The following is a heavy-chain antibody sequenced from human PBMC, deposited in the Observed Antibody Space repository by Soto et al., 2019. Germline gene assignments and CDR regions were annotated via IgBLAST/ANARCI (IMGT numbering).Heavy chain of an antibody. CDR3: AREGGGYSYGLIDY. V-gene: IGHV4-31*03. J-gene: IGHJ4*02. CDR1: GGSISSGGYY. CDR2: IYYSGST. Sequence: KPSETLSLTCTVSGGSISSGGYYWSWIRQHPGKGLEWIGYIYYSGSTYYNPSLKSRVTISVDTSKNQFSLKLSSVTAADTAVYYCAREGGGYSYGLIDYWGQGTLVTVSS. D-gene: IGHD5-18*01.